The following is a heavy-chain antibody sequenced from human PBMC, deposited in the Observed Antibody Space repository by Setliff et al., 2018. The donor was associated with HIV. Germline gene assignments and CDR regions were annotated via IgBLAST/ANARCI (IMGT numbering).Heavy chain of an antibody. CDR2: INPDSGGT. J-gene: IGHJ6*03. Sequence: ASVKVSCKASGYIFTDYYIHWVRQAPGQGLEWMGWINPDSGGTHFAQKFQGRVTMARDTSISTTYMELTNLKSDDTAVFFCARGRRTAPGSFYHFYYIGVWGEGTTVTVSS. D-gene: IGHD3-16*02. CDR1: GYIFTDYY. V-gene: IGHV1-2*02. CDR3: ARGRRTAPGSFYHFYYIGV.